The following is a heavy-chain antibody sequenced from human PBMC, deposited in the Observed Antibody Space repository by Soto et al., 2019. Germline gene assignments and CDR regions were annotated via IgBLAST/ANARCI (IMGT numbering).Heavy chain of an antibody. CDR1: GGSISSSSYY. Sequence: SETLSLTCTVSGGSISSSSYYWGWIRQPPGKGLEWIGSIYYSGSTYYNPSLKSRVTISVDTSKNQFSLKLSSVTAADTAVYYCARHPAKLEYFQHWGQGTLVTVSS. CDR3: ARHPAKLEYFQH. J-gene: IGHJ1*01. CDR2: IYYSGST. V-gene: IGHV4-39*01.